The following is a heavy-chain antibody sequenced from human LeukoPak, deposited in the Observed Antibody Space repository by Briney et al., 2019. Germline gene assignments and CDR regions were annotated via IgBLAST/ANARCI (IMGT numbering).Heavy chain of an antibody. CDR2: IYTSGST. CDR3: ARGLRSPGDYYYYYMDV. D-gene: IGHD3-3*01. Sequence: SETLSLTCTVSGGSINSYYWSWIRQPAGKGLEWIGRIYTSGSTNYNPSLKSRVTMSVDTSKNQFSLKLSSVTAADTAVYYCARGLRSPGDYYYYYMDVWGKGTTVTVSS. J-gene: IGHJ6*03. V-gene: IGHV4-4*07. CDR1: GGSINSYY.